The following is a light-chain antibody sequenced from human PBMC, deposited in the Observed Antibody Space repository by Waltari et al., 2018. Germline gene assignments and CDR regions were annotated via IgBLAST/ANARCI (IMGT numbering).Light chain of an antibody. CDR2: DVS. Sequence: QSALTQPASVSGSPGQSITISCTGTRGDIGNYKFVSWYQQEPGSAPKLIVYDVSQRPSGVSNRFSCAKSGNTASLTISGLQAEDEADYYCSSYTTASSWVFGGGTKLTVL. V-gene: IGLV2-14*01. CDR1: RGDIGNYKF. CDR3: SSYTTASSWV. J-gene: IGLJ3*02.